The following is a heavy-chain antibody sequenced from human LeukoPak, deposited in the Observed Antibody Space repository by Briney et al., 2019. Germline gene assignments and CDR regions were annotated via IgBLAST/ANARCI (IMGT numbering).Heavy chain of an antibody. V-gene: IGHV4-38-2*02. CDR1: GYSISSGYY. CDR2: IYHSGST. CDR3: ARAHYYDSSGYYWFDP. J-gene: IGHJ5*02. D-gene: IGHD3-22*01. Sequence: SETLSLTCTVSGYSISSGYYWGWIRQPPGKGLEWIGSIYHSGSTYYKPSLKSRVTISVDTSKTQFSLRLSSVTAADTAVYYCARAHYYDSSGYYWFDPWGQGTLVTVSS.